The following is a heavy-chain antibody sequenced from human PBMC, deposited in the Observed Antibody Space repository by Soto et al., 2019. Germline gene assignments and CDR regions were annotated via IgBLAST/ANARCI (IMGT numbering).Heavy chain of an antibody. D-gene: IGHD6-13*01. V-gene: IGHV1-2*02. J-gene: IGHJ4*02. Sequence: QLHLVQSGAEVKKPGASVRVSCKASGYTFPDYYIHWVRQAPGQGLEWMGWINPKSGVTNSAQKFQGRITMPRDTSITTAYLELSSLRSDDTAVYYCARGPKQTPRHSNSWFVPDYWGQGSLVTVSS. CDR3: ARGPKQTPRHSNSWFVPDY. CDR1: GYTFPDYY. CDR2: INPKSGVT.